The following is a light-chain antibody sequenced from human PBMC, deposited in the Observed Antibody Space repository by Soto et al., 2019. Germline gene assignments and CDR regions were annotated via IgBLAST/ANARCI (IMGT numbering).Light chain of an antibody. CDR2: AAS. CDR3: QQSYTNPYI. CDR1: QSISSY. J-gene: IGKJ2*01. Sequence: DIQMTQSPSSLSASVGDRVTITCRASQSISSYLNWYQQKPGKAPRLLIYAASSLQSGVSSRFSGSGSGKDFTLTISSLQPEDFAIYYCQQSYTNPYIFGQGTKLEIK. V-gene: IGKV1-39*01.